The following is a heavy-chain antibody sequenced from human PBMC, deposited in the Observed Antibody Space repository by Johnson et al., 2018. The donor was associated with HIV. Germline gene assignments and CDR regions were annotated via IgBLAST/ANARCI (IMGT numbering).Heavy chain of an antibody. J-gene: IGHJ3*02. CDR2: ISYDGSNK. D-gene: IGHD3-22*01. CDR1: GFTFSSYG. Sequence: VQLVESGGGVVQPGRSLRLSCAASGFTFSSYGMHWVRQAPGKGLEWVAVISYDGSNKYYADSVKGRFTISRDNSKNTLYLQMNSLRAEDTAVYYCAKADDSSGFDAFDIWGQRTMVTVSS. CDR3: AKADDSSGFDAFDI. V-gene: IGHV3-30*18.